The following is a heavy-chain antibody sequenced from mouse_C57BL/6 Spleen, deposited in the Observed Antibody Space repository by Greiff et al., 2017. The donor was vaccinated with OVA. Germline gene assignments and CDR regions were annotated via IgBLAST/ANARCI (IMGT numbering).Heavy chain of an antibody. CDR3: TRMGLNY. D-gene: IGHD4-1*01. Sequence: QVQLQQSGAELVRPGASVTLSCKASGYTFTDYEMHWVKQTPVHGLEWIGAIDPETGGTAYTQKFKGKAILTADKSSSTAYMELRSLTSEDSAVYYCTRMGLNYWGQGTTLTVSS. CDR2: IDPETGGT. J-gene: IGHJ2*01. CDR1: GYTFTDYE. V-gene: IGHV1-15*01.